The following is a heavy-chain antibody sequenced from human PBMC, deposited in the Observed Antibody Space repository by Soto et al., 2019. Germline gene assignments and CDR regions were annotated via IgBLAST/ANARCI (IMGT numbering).Heavy chain of an antibody. CDR2: ITGSGNTI. CDR1: GFTFSSYA. Sequence: EVQLVESGGGLVQPGGSLRLSCAASGFTFSSYAMNWVSQAPGKGLEWVSYITGSGNTIYYADSVKGRFTISRDNAKNSMYLQMNSLRAEDTAVYYCARGGSYFDYWGQGTLVTVSS. J-gene: IGHJ4*02. V-gene: IGHV3-48*03. CDR3: ARGGSYFDY. D-gene: IGHD1-26*01.